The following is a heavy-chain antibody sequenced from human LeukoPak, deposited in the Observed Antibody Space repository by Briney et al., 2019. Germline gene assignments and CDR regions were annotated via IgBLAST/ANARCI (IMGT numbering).Heavy chain of an antibody. D-gene: IGHD5-18*01. CDR1: GYTFSNYY. J-gene: IGHJ4*02. Sequence: GESLKISCKGSGYTFSNYYISWVRQMPGKGLEWMGRIDPSDSSTNYSPSFRGRVTMSVDKSISTAYLQWSSLKASDSAMYYCARLPPAIQLWSGYWGQGTLVTVSS. CDR3: ARLPPAIQLWSGY. CDR2: IDPSDSST. V-gene: IGHV5-10-1*01.